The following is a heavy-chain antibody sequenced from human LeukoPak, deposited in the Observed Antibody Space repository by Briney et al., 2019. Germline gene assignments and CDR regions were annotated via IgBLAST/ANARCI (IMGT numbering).Heavy chain of an antibody. CDR1: GGSISSYY. D-gene: IGHD3-22*01. Sequence: PSETLSLTCTVSGGSISSYYWSWIRQPPGKGLEWIGYIYYSGSTNYNPSLKSRVTISVDTSKNQFSLKLSSVTAADTAVYYCARPGYYDSSGYNYFDYWGQGTLVTVSS. CDR3: ARPGYYDSSGYNYFDY. V-gene: IGHV4-59*01. CDR2: IYYSGST. J-gene: IGHJ4*02.